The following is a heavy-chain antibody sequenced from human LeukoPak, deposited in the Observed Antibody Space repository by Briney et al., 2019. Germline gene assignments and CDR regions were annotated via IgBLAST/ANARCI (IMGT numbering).Heavy chain of an antibody. CDR1: GFIFKTYT. CDR3: AAGERRDGDLDAFDI. D-gene: IGHD4-17*01. Sequence: GASLRLSCAASGFIFKTYTMTWVRQTPGKGLEWVSVIYSGGSTYYADSVKGRFTISRHNSKNTLYLQMNSLRAEDTAVYYCAAGERRDGDLDAFDIWGQGTTVTVSS. V-gene: IGHV3-53*04. J-gene: IGHJ3*02. CDR2: IYSGGST.